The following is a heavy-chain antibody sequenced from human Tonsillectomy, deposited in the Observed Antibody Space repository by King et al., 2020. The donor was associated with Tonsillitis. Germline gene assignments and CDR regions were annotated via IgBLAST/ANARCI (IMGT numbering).Heavy chain of an antibody. CDR1: GFTFSGYG. CDR3: ASEISGSGWFLDY. CDR2: IWYDGTDK. V-gene: IGHV3-33*01. D-gene: IGHD6-19*01. J-gene: IGHJ4*02. Sequence: VQLVESGGGVVQPGRSLRLSCAASGFTFSGYGMHWVRQAPGKGLEWVAVIWYDGTDKYYADSVKGRFTISRDNSKNTLYLQMNSLRAEDTAVYSCASEISGSGWFLDYWGQGTLVTVSS.